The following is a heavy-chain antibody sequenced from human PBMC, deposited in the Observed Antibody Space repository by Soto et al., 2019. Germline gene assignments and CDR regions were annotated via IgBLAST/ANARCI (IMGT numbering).Heavy chain of an antibody. V-gene: IGHV3-23*01. CDR1: GFTFTSYA. J-gene: IGHJ4*02. D-gene: IGHD5-18*01. CDR3: AKVLEGYGCFDY. Sequence: GGSLRLSCAASGFTFTSYAMGWVRQAPGKGLEWVSVVSSGGSTYYADSVTGRFTVSRDNSKNTLYLQMNSLRAEDTAVYYCAKVLEGYGCFDYWGQGTLVTVSS. CDR2: VSSGGST.